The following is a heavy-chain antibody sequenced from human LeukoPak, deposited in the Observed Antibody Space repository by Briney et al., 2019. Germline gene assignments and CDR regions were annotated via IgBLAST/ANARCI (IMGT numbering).Heavy chain of an antibody. D-gene: IGHD2-15*01. Sequence: PGGSLRLSCAAFGFTFSGHWMHWVRQIPGKGLTWVSRINNDERSISYADSVKGRFTISRDNSKNTLYLQMNNLRAEDTAVYYCAKGGWGSGPQRGAFDIWGQGTMVTVSS. CDR1: GFTFSGHW. CDR2: INNDERSI. J-gene: IGHJ3*02. CDR3: AKGGWGSGPQRGAFDI. V-gene: IGHV3-74*01.